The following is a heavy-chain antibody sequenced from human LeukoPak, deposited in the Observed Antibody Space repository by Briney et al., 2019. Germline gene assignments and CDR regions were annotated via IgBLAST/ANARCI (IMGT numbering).Heavy chain of an antibody. CDR1: GGSISSGGYY. CDR3: ARDNPQYSSSSAGY. D-gene: IGHD6-6*01. V-gene: IGHV4-30-2*01. CDR2: IYHSGST. J-gene: IGHJ4*02. Sequence: PSETLSLTCTVSGGSISSGGYYWSWIRQPPGKGLEWIGYIYHSGSTYYNPSLKSRVTISVDRSKNQFSLKLSPVTAADTAVYYCARDNPQYSSSSAGYWGQGTLVTVSS.